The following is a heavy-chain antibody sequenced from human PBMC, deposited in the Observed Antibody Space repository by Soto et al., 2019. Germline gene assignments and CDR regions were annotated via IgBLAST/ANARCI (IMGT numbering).Heavy chain of an antibody. D-gene: IGHD2-2*01. V-gene: IGHV4-34*01. J-gene: IGHJ4*02. CDR3: ARGPWRHCSSTSCLIDY. Sequence: SWIRQPPGKGLEWIGEINHSGSTNYNPTLKSRVTISVDTSKNQFSLKLSSVTAADTAVYYCARGPWRHCSSTSCLIDYWGQGTLVTVSS. CDR2: INHSGST.